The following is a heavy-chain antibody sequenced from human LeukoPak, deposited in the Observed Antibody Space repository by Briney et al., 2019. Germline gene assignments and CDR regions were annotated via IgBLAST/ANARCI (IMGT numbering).Heavy chain of an antibody. CDR1: GFTFINYD. CDR2: IGGGGDT. D-gene: IGHD6-13*01. J-gene: IGHJ6*02. Sequence: GGSLGLSCEASGFTFINYDFHWIHQVTGKGVKGASAIGGGGDTYYSASVEGRFTISRENGKNSLFLQMNSLRDGDTAVYYCAREISGAAGGHYYYGVDVWGQGTTVIVSS. V-gene: IGHV3-13*01. CDR3: AREISGAAGGHYYYGVDV.